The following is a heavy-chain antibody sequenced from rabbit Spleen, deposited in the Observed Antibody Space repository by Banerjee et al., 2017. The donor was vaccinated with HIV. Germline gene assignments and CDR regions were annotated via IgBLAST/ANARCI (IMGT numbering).Heavy chain of an antibody. V-gene: IGHV1S45*01. CDR1: GFSFSNKAV. CDR3: ARAYVADDCLNL. J-gene: IGHJ4*01. Sequence: QEQLVESGGGLVKPEGTLKLSCTASGFSFSNKAVMCWVRQAPGKGLEWIACINTATAKAVYASWAKGRFTISRTSSTTVTLQMTSLTAADTATYFCARAYVADDCLNLWGQGTLVTVS. D-gene: IGHD2-1*01. CDR2: INTATAKA.